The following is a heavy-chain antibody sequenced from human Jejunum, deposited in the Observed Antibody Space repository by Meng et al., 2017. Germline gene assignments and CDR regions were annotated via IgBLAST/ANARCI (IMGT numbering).Heavy chain of an antibody. CDR1: GLRFSDAW. CDR3: SHDSSGYYRFPS. CDR2: IKSKGSGGTT. J-gene: IGHJ5*02. V-gene: IGHV3-15*01. Sequence: GSLRLSCEVSGLRFSDAWMSWVRQVPGKGLEWVGRIKSKGSGGTTDYAAPVKGRFSISRDDSKNMVFLQMNSLKTEDTAVYYCSHDSSGYYRFPSWGQGSLVTVSS. D-gene: IGHD3-22*01.